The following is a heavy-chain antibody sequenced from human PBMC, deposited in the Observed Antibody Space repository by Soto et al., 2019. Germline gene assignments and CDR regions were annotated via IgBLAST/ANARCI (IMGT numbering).Heavy chain of an antibody. Sequence: SETLSLTCAVYGGSFSGYYWSWIRQPPGKGLEWIGEINHSGSTNYNPSLKSRVTISVDTSKNQFSLKLSSVTAADTAVYYCARGKNRCSGGSCYYGLDPWGQGTLVTVSS. CDR3: ARGKNRCSGGSCYYGLDP. V-gene: IGHV4-34*01. D-gene: IGHD2-15*01. CDR2: INHSGST. J-gene: IGHJ5*02. CDR1: GGSFSGYY.